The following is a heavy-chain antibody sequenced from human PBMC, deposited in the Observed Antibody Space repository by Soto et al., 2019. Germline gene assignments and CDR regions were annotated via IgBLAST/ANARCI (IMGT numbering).Heavy chain of an antibody. CDR2: INHSGST. J-gene: IGHJ4*02. CDR1: GGSFSGYY. Sequence: SETLSLTCAVYGGSFSGYYWSWIRQPPGKGLEWIGEINHSGSTNYNPSLKSRVTISVDTSKNQFSLKLSSVTAADTAVYYCGRDYGYSGYKNFDYWGQGTLVT. V-gene: IGHV4-34*01. D-gene: IGHD5-12*01. CDR3: GRDYGYSGYKNFDY.